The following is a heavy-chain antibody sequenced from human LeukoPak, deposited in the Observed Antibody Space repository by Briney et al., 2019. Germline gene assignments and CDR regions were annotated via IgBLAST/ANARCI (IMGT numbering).Heavy chain of an antibody. Sequence: GGSLRLSCAASGFTFSSYSMNWVRQAPGKGLEWVTSISSSSSYIYYADSVKGRFTISRDNAKNSLYLQMNSLRAEDTAVYYCARDAGTSYYGSGTEFDYWGQGTLVTVSS. CDR1: GFTFSSYS. D-gene: IGHD3-10*01. CDR3: ARDAGTSYYGSGTEFDY. V-gene: IGHV3-21*01. J-gene: IGHJ4*02. CDR2: ISSSSSYI.